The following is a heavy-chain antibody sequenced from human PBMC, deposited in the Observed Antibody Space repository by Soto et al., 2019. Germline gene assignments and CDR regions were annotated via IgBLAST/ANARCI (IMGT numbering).Heavy chain of an antibody. CDR1: GFTFSSYG. J-gene: IGHJ6*03. Sequence: GGSLRLSCAASGFTFSSYGMHWVRQAPGKGLEWVAVISYDGSNKYYADSVKGRFTISRDNSKNTLYLQMNSLRAEDTAVYYCAKGPEYCSGGSCYWGKYYYYYYYMDVWGKGTTVTVSS. CDR2: ISYDGSNK. CDR3: AKGPEYCSGGSCYWGKYYYYYYYMDV. V-gene: IGHV3-30*18. D-gene: IGHD2-15*01.